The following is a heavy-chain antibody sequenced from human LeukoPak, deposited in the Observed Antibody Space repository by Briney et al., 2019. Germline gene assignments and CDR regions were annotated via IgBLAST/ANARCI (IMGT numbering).Heavy chain of an antibody. Sequence: GGSLRLSCAASGFTFSSYAMHWVRQAPGKGLEWVAVISYDGSNKYYADSVKGRFTISRDNSKNTLYLQMNSLRAEDTAVYYCARVWRGVAAASTDYWGQGTLVTVSS. CDR1: GFTFSSYA. D-gene: IGHD6-13*01. CDR2: ISYDGSNK. J-gene: IGHJ4*02. V-gene: IGHV3-30-3*01. CDR3: ARVWRGVAAASTDY.